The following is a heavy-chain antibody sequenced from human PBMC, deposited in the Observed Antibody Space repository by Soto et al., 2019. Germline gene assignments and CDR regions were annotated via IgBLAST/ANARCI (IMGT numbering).Heavy chain of an antibody. CDR1: GYMFDNYY. CDR3: ARDGVTIAGSSGFVDE. J-gene: IGHJ4*02. CDR2: INPSRGLT. Sequence: ASVKVSCKASGYMFDNYYIHWVRQTPGQGLQWIGVINPSRGLTTYAQKFQGRVSMTRDTSTTTVFMELSSLTSEDTAIYYCARDGVTIAGSSGFVDEWVPGTLVTVSS. V-gene: IGHV1-46*02. D-gene: IGHD6-19*01.